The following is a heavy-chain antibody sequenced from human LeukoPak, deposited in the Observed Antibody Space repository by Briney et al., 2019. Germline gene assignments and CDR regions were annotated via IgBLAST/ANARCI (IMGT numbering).Heavy chain of an antibody. CDR2: ISGSGGST. D-gene: IGHD3-16*01. V-gene: IGHV3-23*01. CDR1: GFTFSSYA. CDR3: AKEVGPFDD. J-gene: IGHJ4*02. Sequence: RGSLGLSCAASGFTFSSYAMRWVRQAPGKGLEWVSVISGSGGSTYYADSVKRRFTFSRDNSKNTVYLKMNSLRAEDTSVYYCAKEVGPFDDWGQGTLVTVSS.